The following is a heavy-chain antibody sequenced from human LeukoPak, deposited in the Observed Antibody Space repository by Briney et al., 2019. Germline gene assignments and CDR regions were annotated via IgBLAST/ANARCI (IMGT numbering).Heavy chain of an antibody. V-gene: IGHV4-34*01. CDR1: GGSFSGYY. CDR2: INHSGST. Sequence: PSETLSLTCAVYGGSFSGYYWSWIRQPPGKGLEWIGEINHSGSTNYNPSLKSRVTISVDTSKNQFSLKLSSVTAADTAVYYCARLFRDSSGYYYAYFDYWGQGTLVTVSS. D-gene: IGHD3-22*01. CDR3: ARLFRDSSGYYYAYFDY. J-gene: IGHJ4*02.